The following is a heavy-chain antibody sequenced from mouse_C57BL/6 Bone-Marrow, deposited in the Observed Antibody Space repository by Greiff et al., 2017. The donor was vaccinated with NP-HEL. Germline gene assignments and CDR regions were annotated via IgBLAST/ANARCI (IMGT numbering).Heavy chain of an antibody. CDR1: GFTFSDYY. CDR2: INYDGSST. V-gene: IGHV5-16*01. CDR3: ARDLFRGYSDY. Sequence: EVQVVESEGGLVQPGSSMKLSCTASGFTFSDYYMAWVRQVPEKGLEWVANINYDGSSTYYLDSLKSRFIISRDNAKNILYLQMSSLKSEDTATYYCARDLFRGYSDYWGQGTTLTVSS. J-gene: IGHJ2*01.